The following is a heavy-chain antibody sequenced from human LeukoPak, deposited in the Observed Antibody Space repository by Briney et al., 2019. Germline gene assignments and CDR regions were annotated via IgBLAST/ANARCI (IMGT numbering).Heavy chain of an antibody. Sequence: PGGSLRLSCEASRFNFNKYGMHWVRQAPGKGQEWVAALWFDGSHEYYADSVKGRFTISRDNFKNTLFMEMNALTAGDTAIYYCAKDASDFGDSYFDHWGQGTPVTVSS. J-gene: IGHJ4*02. CDR3: AKDASDFGDSYFDH. D-gene: IGHD4-17*01. CDR2: LWFDGSHE. V-gene: IGHV3-33*06. CDR1: RFNFNKYG.